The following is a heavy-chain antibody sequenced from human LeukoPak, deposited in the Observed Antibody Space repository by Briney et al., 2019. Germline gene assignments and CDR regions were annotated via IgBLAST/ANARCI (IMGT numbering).Heavy chain of an antibody. J-gene: IGHJ4*02. V-gene: IGHV3-7*01. CDR2: INQDGSEK. D-gene: IGHD3-3*02. Sequence: PGGSLRLSCAASGFTFSTYWMSWVRQAPGKGLEWVANINQDGSEKNYVDSVKGRFTISRDNAKNSLSLQMNSLRAEDTAVYYCARAVISIFDNWGQGTLVTVSS. CDR1: GFTFSTYW. CDR3: ARAVISIFDN.